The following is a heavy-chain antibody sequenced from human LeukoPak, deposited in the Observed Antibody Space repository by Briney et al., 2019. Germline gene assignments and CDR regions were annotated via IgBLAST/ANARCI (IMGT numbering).Heavy chain of an antibody. CDR2: ISGSSSTI. D-gene: IGHD4-17*01. J-gene: IGHJ4*02. V-gene: IGHV3-48*01. CDR1: GFTFSTYS. CDR3: AREGYGDYLVPIDY. Sequence: GGSLRLSCTASGFTFSTYSMNWVRQAPGKGLEWVSYISGSSSTIYYADSVKGRFTISRDNSKNTLYLQMNSLRAEDTAVYYCAREGYGDYLVPIDYWGQGTLVTVSS.